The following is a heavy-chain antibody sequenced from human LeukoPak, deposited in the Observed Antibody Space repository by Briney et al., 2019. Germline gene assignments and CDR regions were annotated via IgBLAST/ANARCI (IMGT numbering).Heavy chain of an antibody. CDR1: GFTFSNYW. D-gene: IGHD3-3*01. J-gene: IGHJ5*02. CDR3: ARPTVNFWSGHYTT. CDR2: IKQDGSEE. V-gene: IGHV3-7*01. Sequence: TGGSLRLSCAASGFTFSNYWMSWVRQAPGKGLEWVANIKQDGSEEYYVDAVKGRFSISRDNAKNSLFLQMNSLRAEDTAVYYCARPTVNFWSGHYTTWGQGTLVTVSS.